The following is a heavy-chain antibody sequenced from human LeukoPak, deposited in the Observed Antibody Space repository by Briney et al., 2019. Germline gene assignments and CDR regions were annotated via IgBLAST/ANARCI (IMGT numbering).Heavy chain of an antibody. CDR2: ILTGDNT. D-gene: IGHD3-9*01. V-gene: IGHV3-53*01. J-gene: IGHJ4*02. CDR1: GFTVRSKY. CDR3: ATELRYVGGYFDY. Sequence: GGSLRLSCAASGFTVRSKYMSWVRQAPGKGPEWVSVILTGDNTYYSDSVRGRFTISRDHTRNTLYLQMNNLRAEDTAVYYCATELRYVGGYFDYWGQGTLVTVSS.